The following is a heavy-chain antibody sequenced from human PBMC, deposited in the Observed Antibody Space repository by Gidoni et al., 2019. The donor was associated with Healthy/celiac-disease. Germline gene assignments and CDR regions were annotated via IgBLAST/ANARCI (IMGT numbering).Heavy chain of an antibody. D-gene: IGHD5-12*01. V-gene: IGHV3-11*05. CDR1: GFPFSDYY. CDR2: ISSSSSYT. CDR3: ASSLSGGYLTFDP. Sequence: QVQLVESGGGLVKPGGSLSLSCAASGFPFSDYYMSWIRQAPGKGLEWVSYISSSSSYTNYADSVKGRFTISRDNAKNSLYLQMNSLRAEDTAVYYCASSLSGGYLTFDPWGQGTLVTVSS. J-gene: IGHJ5*02.